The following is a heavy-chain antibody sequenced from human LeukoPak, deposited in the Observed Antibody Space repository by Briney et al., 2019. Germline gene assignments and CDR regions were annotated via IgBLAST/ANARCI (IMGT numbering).Heavy chain of an antibody. CDR3: ASTSRLSRLTMATTPNFDY. J-gene: IGHJ4*02. Sequence: SQTLSLTCTVSGGSISSGSYYWSWIRQPAGKGLEWIGRIYTSGSTNYNPSLKSRVTISVDTSKNQFSLKLSSVNAADTAVYYCASTSRLSRLTMATTPNFDYWGQGTLVTVSS. V-gene: IGHV4-61*02. D-gene: IGHD5-24*01. CDR1: GGSISSGSYY. CDR2: IYTSGST.